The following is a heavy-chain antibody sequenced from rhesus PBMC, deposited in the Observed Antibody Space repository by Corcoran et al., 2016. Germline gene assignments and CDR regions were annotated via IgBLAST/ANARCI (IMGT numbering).Heavy chain of an antibody. J-gene: IGHJ4*01. CDR1: GGSISSSY. Sequence: QLQLQESGPGLVKPSETLSVTCAVSGGSISSSYWSWIRQAPGKGLEWIGYIYGSRSSTNYNPSLKSRITLSVDTSKNQFSLKLSSVTAADTAVYYCVRDPDGYFDYWGQGVLVTVSS. CDR3: VRDPDGYFDY. CDR2: IYGSRSST. V-gene: IGHV4-169*02.